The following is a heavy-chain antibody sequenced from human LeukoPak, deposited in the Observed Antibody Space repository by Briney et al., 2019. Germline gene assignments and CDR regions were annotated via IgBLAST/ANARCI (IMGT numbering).Heavy chain of an antibody. V-gene: IGHV3-23*01. CDR1: GFTFSSYA. CDR3: AKNGGDYYYFDY. D-gene: IGHD3-16*01. Sequence: QAGGSLRPSCAASGFTFSSYAMSWVRQAPGKGLEWVSAISGSGGSTYYADSVKGRFTISRDNSKNTLYLQMNSLRAEDTAVYYCAKNGGDYYYFDYWGQGTLVTVSS. J-gene: IGHJ4*02. CDR2: ISGSGGST.